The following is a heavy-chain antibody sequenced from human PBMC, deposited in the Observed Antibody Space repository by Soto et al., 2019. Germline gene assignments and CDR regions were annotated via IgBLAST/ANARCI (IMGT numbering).Heavy chain of an antibody. D-gene: IGHD6-13*01. CDR1: GYTFTGYY. CDR2: INPNSGGT. V-gene: IGHV1-2*04. CDR3: ARVLSSSWYYFDY. J-gene: IGHJ4*02. Sequence: ASVKVSCKASGYTFTGYYMHWVRQAPGQGLEWMGWINPNSGGTNYAQKFQGWVTMTRDTSISTAYMELSRLRSDDTAVYYCARVLSSSWYYFDYWRQGTLVTVSS.